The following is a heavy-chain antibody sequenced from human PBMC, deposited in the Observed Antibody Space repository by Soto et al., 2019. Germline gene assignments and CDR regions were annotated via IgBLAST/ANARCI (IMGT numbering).Heavy chain of an antibody. D-gene: IGHD2-2*01. V-gene: IGHV3-33*01. CDR2: IWYDGSNK. J-gene: IGHJ4*02. CDR3: ARDSPLPLYCSSTSCYVFDY. CDR1: GFTFSSYG. Sequence: GGSLRLSCAASGFTFSSYGMHWVRQAPGKGLEWVAVIWYDGSNKYYADSVKGRFTISRDNSKNTLYLQMNSLRAEDTAVYYCARDSPLPLYCSSTSCYVFDYWGQGTLVTVSS.